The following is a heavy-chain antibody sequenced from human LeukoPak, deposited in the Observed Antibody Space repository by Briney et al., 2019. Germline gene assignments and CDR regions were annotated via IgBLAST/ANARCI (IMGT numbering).Heavy chain of an antibody. V-gene: IGHV3-64D*06. CDR1: GFTFSSYA. J-gene: IGHJ4*02. D-gene: IGHD5-18*01. CDR3: VRARGGYGYGYADY. CDR2: ISNNGGST. Sequence: PGGSLRLSCSASGFTFSSYALHWVRQAPGKGLEYVSAISNNGGSTYYADAVKGRFTISRDNSKNTLYLQMNSLRAGDTAVYYCVRARGGYGYGYADYWGQGTLVTVSS.